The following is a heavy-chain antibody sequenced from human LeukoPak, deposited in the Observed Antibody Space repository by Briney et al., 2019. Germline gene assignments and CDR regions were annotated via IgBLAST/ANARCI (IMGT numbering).Heavy chain of an antibody. D-gene: IGHD2-2*01. CDR1: GGTFSSYG. CDR3: ARGPSVGYCSSTSCSDVVVWDY. V-gene: IGHV1-18*01. CDR2: ISAYNGNT. Sequence: ASVKVSCKASGGTFSSYGISWVRQAPGQGLEWMGWISAYNGNTNYAQKLQGRVTMTTDTSTSTAYMELRSLRSDDTAVYYCARGPSVGYCSSTSCSDVVVWDYWGQGTLVTVSS. J-gene: IGHJ4*02.